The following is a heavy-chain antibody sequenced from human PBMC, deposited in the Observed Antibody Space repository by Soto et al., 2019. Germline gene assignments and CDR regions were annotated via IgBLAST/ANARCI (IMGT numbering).Heavy chain of an antibody. CDR3: AKDNKLSGMWIQQGGGFDP. Sequence: DVQLVESGGGLVQPGRSLRLSCAASGFTFDDYAMHWVRQAPGKGLEWVSGISWNSGSIGYADSVKGRFTISRDNAKNSLYLQMNSLRAEDTALYYCAKDNKLSGMWIQQGGGFDPWGQGTLVTVSS. CDR2: ISWNSGSI. D-gene: IGHD5-18*01. J-gene: IGHJ5*02. V-gene: IGHV3-9*01. CDR1: GFTFDDYA.